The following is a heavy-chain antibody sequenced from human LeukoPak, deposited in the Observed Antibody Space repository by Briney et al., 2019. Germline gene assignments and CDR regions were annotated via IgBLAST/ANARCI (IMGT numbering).Heavy chain of an antibody. V-gene: IGHV3-21*01. Sequence: GGSLRLSCAAYGFTFSSYRMNWVRQAPGKGLEWVSSISGTGSYIYHADSVKGRFAISRDNAENSLYLQMNSLRPEDTAVYYCARDGGSYYKYYFDYWGQGALVTVSS. CDR3: ARDGGSYYKYYFDY. J-gene: IGHJ4*02. D-gene: IGHD1-26*01. CDR1: GFTFSSYR. CDR2: ISGTGSYI.